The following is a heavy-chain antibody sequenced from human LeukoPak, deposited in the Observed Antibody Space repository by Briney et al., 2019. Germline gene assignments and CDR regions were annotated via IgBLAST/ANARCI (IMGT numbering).Heavy chain of an antibody. CDR3: ARNSCPSGTCYDNRGYFDY. CDR2: IYTSGST. J-gene: IGHJ4*02. Sequence: PSETLSLTCTVSGGSVNNYYWSWIRQPAGKGLEWIGRIYTSGSTNYNPSLKSRVTISVDTSKNQFSLKLSSETAADTAVYYCARNSCPSGTCYDNRGYFDYWGQGTLVTVSS. CDR1: GGSVNNYY. V-gene: IGHV4-4*07. D-gene: IGHD2-15*01.